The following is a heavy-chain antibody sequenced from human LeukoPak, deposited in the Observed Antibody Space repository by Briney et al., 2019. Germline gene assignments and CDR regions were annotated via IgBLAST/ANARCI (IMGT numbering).Heavy chain of an antibody. CDR2: INHSGST. D-gene: IGHD3-10*01. J-gene: IGHJ4*02. CDR3: ARQKRLYYYGSGSPLDY. Sequence: SETLSLTCAVYGGSFSGYYWSWSRQPPGKGLEWIGEINHSGSTNYNPSLKSRVTISVDTSKNQFSLKLSSVTAADTAVYYCARQKRLYYYGSGSPLDYWGQGTLVTVSS. V-gene: IGHV4-34*01. CDR1: GGSFSGYY.